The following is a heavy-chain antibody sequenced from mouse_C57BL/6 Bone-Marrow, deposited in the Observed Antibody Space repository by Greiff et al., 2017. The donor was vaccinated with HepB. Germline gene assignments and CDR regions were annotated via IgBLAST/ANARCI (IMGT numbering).Heavy chain of an antibody. J-gene: IGHJ2*01. D-gene: IGHD1-1*01. Sequence: EVMLVESGGGLVKPGGSLKLSCAASGFTFSSYAMSWVRQTPEKRLEWVATISDGGSYTYYPENVKGRFTISRDNAKNNLYLQMSHLKSEDTAMYYCATYYYGRDWGQGTTLTVSS. V-gene: IGHV5-4*03. CDR2: ISDGGSYT. CDR3: ATYYYGRD. CDR1: GFTFSSYA.